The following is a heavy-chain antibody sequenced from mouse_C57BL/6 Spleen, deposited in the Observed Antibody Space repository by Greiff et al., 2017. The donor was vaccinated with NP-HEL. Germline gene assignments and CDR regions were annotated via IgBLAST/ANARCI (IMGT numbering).Heavy chain of an antibody. CDR1: GFTFSSYA. J-gene: IGHJ3*01. CDR3: ARCYYGSSPAWFAY. CDR2: ISDGGSYT. D-gene: IGHD1-1*01. V-gene: IGHV5-4*03. Sequence: DVKLVESGGGLVKPGGSLKLSCAASGFTFSSYAMSWVRQTPEKRLEWVATISDGGSYTYYPDNVKGRFTISRDNAKNNLYLQMSHLKSEDTAMYYCARCYYGSSPAWFAYWGQGTLVTVSA.